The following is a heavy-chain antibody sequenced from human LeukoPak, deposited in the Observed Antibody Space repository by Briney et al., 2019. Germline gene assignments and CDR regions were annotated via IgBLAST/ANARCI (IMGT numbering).Heavy chain of an antibody. J-gene: IGHJ4*02. CDR2: ISASGGST. CDR1: GFIFRHYA. V-gene: IGHV3-23*01. CDR3: AKDHSSGWPYCFPY. D-gene: IGHD6-19*01. Sequence: GGSLRLSCSASGFIFRHYAVSWVRQAPGKGLEWVSAISASGGSTYYADSVKGRFTISRDKSKNTLFLQMNSLRAEDTAVYYCAKDHSSGWPYCFPYWGQGTLVTVSS.